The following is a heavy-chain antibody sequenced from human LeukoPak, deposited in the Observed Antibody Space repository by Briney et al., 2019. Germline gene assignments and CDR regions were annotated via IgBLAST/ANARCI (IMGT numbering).Heavy chain of an antibody. CDR3: ARDDDYPTFGY. CDR1: GYTFTGYY. D-gene: IGHD3-16*01. J-gene: IGHJ4*02. V-gene: IGHV1-2*02. Sequence: ASVTVSFMASGYTFTGYYMHWVRPAPGQGLEWMGWINPNSGGTNYAQKFQGSVTMTRDTSISTAYMELSRLRSDDTAVYYCARDDDYPTFGYWGQGTLVTVSS. CDR2: INPNSGGT.